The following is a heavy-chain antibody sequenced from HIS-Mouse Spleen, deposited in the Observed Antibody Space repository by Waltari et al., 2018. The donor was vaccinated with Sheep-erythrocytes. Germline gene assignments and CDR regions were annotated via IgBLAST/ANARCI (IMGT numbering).Heavy chain of an antibody. CDR2: IYSGGST. J-gene: IGHJ3*02. CDR1: GFTVSSNY. Sequence: EVQLVESGGGLIQPGGSLRLSCAASGFTVSSNYMSWVRQAPGKGLEGVSVIYSGGSTYYAESVKGRFTISRDNSKNTLYLQMNSLRAEDTAVYYCARGHPDYGDYDAFDIWGQGTMVTVSS. D-gene: IGHD4-17*01. CDR3: ARGHPDYGDYDAFDI. V-gene: IGHV3-53*01.